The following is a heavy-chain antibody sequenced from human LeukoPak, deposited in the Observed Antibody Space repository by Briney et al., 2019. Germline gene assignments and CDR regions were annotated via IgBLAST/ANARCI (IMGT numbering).Heavy chain of an antibody. CDR2: INAGNGNT. V-gene: IGHV1-3*01. CDR3: ARIAIAYNWFDP. D-gene: IGHD6-13*01. Sequence: ASVKVSCKASGYTFTSYAMHWVRQAPGQGLEWMGWINAGNGNTKYSQKFQGRVTITRDTSASTAYMELSSLRSEDTAVYYCARIAIAYNWFDPWGQGTLVTVSS. J-gene: IGHJ5*02. CDR1: GYTFTSYA.